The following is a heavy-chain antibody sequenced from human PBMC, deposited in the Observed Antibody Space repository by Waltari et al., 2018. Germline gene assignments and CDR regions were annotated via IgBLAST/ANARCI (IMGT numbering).Heavy chain of an antibody. CDR1: GGSFSGYY. CDR2: INHSGRT. V-gene: IGHV4-34*01. J-gene: IGHJ4*02. D-gene: IGHD6-6*01. CDR3: ARGRFPIAALVHFDY. Sequence: QVQLQQWGAGLLKPSETLSLTCAVYGGSFSGYYWSWIRQPPGKGLEWIGEINHSGRTNDNPSLKSRVTISVDTSKNQFSLKLSSVTAADTAVYYCARGRFPIAALVHFDYWGQGTLVTVSS.